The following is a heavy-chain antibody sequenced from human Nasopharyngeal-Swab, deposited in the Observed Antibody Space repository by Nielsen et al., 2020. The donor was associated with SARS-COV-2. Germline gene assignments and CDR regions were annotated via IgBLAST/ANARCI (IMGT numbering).Heavy chain of an antibody. Sequence: GGSLRLSCATSEFTFRNYTMNWVRQAPGKGLEWVSVISGSGGSTYYADSVKGRFTISRDNSKNTLYLQMNSLRAEDTAVYYCARYDDYYDSSGYAYWGQGTLVTVSS. J-gene: IGHJ4*02. CDR2: ISGSGGST. V-gene: IGHV3-23*01. CDR3: ARYDDYYDSSGYAY. D-gene: IGHD3-22*01. CDR1: EFTFRNYT.